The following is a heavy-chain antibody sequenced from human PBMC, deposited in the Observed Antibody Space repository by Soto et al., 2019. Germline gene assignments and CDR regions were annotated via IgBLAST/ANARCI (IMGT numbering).Heavy chain of an antibody. J-gene: IGHJ4*02. CDR3: ASRAPGGSGGGGVY. CDR2: TYYRSKWYT. Sequence: SQTLSLTCAISGDSVSSNSAAWNWIRQSPSRGLEWLGRTYYRSKWYTDYAVSVRSRITINPDTSKNHFSLQLNSVAPDDTAVYYWASRAPGGSGGGGVYSGQGSMVTVSS. CDR1: GDSVSSNSAA. D-gene: IGHD3-16*01. V-gene: IGHV6-1*01.